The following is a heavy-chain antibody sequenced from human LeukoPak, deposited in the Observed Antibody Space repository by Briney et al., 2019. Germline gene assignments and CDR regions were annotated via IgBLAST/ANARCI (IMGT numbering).Heavy chain of an antibody. Sequence: SETLSLTCAVYGGSFSGYYWSWIRQPPGKGLEWIGEINHSGSTNYNPSLKSRVTISVDTSKNQFSLKLSSVTAAGTAVYYCARGGAYCSSTSCYAIRPIGYWGQGTLVTVSS. CDR3: ARGGAYCSSTSCYAIRPIGY. CDR1: GGSFSGYY. V-gene: IGHV4-34*01. D-gene: IGHD2-2*01. J-gene: IGHJ4*02. CDR2: INHSGST.